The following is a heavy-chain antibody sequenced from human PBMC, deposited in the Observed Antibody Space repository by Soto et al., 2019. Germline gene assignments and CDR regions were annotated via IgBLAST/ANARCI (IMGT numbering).Heavy chain of an antibody. D-gene: IGHD2-15*01. CDR3: ARDFCSGGSCYSLPYYYYGMDV. J-gene: IGHJ6*02. CDR1: GFTFSSYS. CDR2: ISSSSSTI. V-gene: IGHV3-48*02. Sequence: GGSLRLSCAASGFTFSSYSMNWVRQAPGKGLEWVSYISSSSSTIYYADSVKGRFTISRDNAKNSLYLQMNSLRDEDTAVYYCARDFCSGGSCYSLPYYYYGMDVWGQGTTVTVSS.